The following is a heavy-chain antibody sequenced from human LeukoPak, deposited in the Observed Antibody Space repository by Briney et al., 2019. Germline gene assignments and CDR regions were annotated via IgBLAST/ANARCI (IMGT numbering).Heavy chain of an antibody. CDR1: GGSISSGGYY. CDR3: ARIPFLEWLYDY. V-gene: IGHV4-30-4*08. Sequence: SETLSLTCTVSGGSISSGGYYWSWIRQHPGKGLEWIGYIYYSGSTYYNPSLKSRVTISVDTSKNQFSLKLSSVTAADTAVYYCARIPFLEWLYDYWGQGTLVTVSS. D-gene: IGHD3-3*01. J-gene: IGHJ4*02. CDR2: IYYSGST.